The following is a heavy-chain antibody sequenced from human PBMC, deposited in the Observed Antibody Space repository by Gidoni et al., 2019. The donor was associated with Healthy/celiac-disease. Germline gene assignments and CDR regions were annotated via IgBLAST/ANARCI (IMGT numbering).Heavy chain of an antibody. V-gene: IGHV1-24*01. CDR3: ATRGPLVRGVLRPNYYYYYMDV. J-gene: IGHJ6*03. D-gene: IGHD3-10*01. CDR2: FDPEDGET. Sequence: AEVKKPGASVKVSCKVSGYTLTELSMHWVRQAPGKGLEWMGGFDPEDGETIYAQKFQGRVTMTEDTSTDTAYMELSSLRSEDTAVYYCATRGPLVRGVLRPNYYYYYMDVWGKGTTVTVSS. CDR1: GYTLTELS.